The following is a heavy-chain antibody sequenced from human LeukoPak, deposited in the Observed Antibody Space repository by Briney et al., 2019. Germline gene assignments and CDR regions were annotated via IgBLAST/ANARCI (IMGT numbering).Heavy chain of an antibody. Sequence: SETLSLTCTASGGSISSSSYYWGWIRQPPGKGLEWIGSIYYSGSTYYNPSLKSRVTISVDTSKNQFSLKLSSVTAADTAVYYCASSYCSSTSCYYFDNWFDPWGQGTLVTVSS. D-gene: IGHD2-2*01. CDR3: ASSYCSSTSCYYFDNWFDP. J-gene: IGHJ5*02. CDR1: GGSISSSSYY. V-gene: IGHV4-39*01. CDR2: IYYSGST.